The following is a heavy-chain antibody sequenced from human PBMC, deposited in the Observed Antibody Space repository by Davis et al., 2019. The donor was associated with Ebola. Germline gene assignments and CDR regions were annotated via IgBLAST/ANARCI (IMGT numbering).Heavy chain of an antibody. Sequence: PGGSLRLSCAASGFTFSSYWMSWVRQAPGKGLEWVANIKQGGSEKYYVDSVKGRFTISRDNAKNSLYLQMNSLKAEDTAVYYCARDPIVVVPAAMFYLGYGMDVWGQGTTVTVSS. D-gene: IGHD2-2*01. CDR1: GFTFSSYW. CDR3: ARDPIVVVPAAMFYLGYGMDV. CDR2: IKQGGSEK. J-gene: IGHJ6*02. V-gene: IGHV3-7*03.